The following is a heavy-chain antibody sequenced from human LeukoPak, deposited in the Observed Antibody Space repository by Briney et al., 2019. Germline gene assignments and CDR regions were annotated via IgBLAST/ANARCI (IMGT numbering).Heavy chain of an antibody. CDR1: GYNFPSYW. J-gene: IGHJ4*02. D-gene: IGHD1-14*01. Sequence: GESLKISCKGSGYNFPSYWIGWVRQMPGKGLEWMGTMYPGDSETRYSPSFQGQVTISADKSISTAYLQWSSLKASDTAMYYCARLSGATTIDNWGQGTLVTVSS. CDR2: MYPGDSET. V-gene: IGHV5-51*01. CDR3: ARLSGATTIDN.